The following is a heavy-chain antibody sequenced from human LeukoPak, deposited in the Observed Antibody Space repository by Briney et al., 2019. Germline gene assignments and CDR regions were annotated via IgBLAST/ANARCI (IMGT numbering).Heavy chain of an antibody. Sequence: GGSLRLTCAASGFTFDDYGMSWGRQAPGKGLEWVSGINWNGGSTGYAESVKGRLTISRDNAKNSLYLQMNSMRGEDTALYYCARDLISSGTTFFDYWGQGTLVTDSS. D-gene: IGHD1-7*01. CDR1: GFTFDDYG. CDR2: INWNGGST. V-gene: IGHV3-20*04. CDR3: ARDLISSGTTFFDY. J-gene: IGHJ4*02.